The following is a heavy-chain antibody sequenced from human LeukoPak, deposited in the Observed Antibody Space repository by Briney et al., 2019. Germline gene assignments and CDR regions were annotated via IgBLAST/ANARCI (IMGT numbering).Heavy chain of an antibody. Sequence: ASVKVSCKASGYSFTSYAMHWARQAPGQRLELMGWINAGNGNTKYSQKFQGRVTITRDTSASTAYMELSSLRSEDTAVYSCARDAPRGSGSYYNPPDYWGQGTLVTVSS. V-gene: IGHV1-3*01. CDR2: INAGNGNT. J-gene: IGHJ4*02. D-gene: IGHD3-10*01. CDR1: GYSFTSYA. CDR3: ARDAPRGSGSYYNPPDY.